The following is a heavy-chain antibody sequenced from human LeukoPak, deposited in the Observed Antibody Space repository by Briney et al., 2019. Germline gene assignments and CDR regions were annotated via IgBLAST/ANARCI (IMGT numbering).Heavy chain of an antibody. V-gene: IGHV3-43*02. CDR1: GFIFDDYA. CDR2: ITGDGAGT. J-gene: IGHJ6*02. Sequence: PGGSLRLSCAASGFIFDDYAMHWVRQAPGKGLEWVSLITGDGAGTYYEDSVRGRFTISRDNGKNSLYLIMNSLRTEDTALYYCTKRRVATVGGAKYAMDVWGQGTTVTVSS. CDR3: TKRRVATVGGAKYAMDV. D-gene: IGHD5-12*01.